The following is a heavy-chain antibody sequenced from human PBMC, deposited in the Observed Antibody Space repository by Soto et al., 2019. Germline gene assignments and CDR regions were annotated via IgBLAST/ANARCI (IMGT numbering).Heavy chain of an antibody. D-gene: IGHD2-15*01. CDR2: ISDSGAST. J-gene: IGHJ4*02. V-gene: IGHV3-23*01. CDR1: AFTFSSYS. Sequence: GGSLRLSCAASAFTFSSYSMTWVRQAPGKGLEWVSTISDSGASTYYADSVKGRFTISRDNSKITLYLQMNSLRAEDTAVYYCAKAYSWMHLYLDYWGQGTLVTVSS. CDR3: AKAYSWMHLYLDY.